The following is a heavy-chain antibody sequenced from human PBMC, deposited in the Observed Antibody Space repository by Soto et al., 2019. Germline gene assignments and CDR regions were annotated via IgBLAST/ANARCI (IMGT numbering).Heavy chain of an antibody. Sequence: QVQLQESGPGLVKPSDTLSLTCGVSGASINSDYWWVWIRQPPGKGLEWVGYIFSTGHTVYNPSLKSRVSMSVDTSNNQFSLRLNSVTALDTAVYFCASKPNSLYYFDFWGQGTLVAVSS. CDR2: IFSTGHT. CDR3: ASKPNSLYYFDF. D-gene: IGHD5-18*01. CDR1: GASINSDYW. J-gene: IGHJ4*02. V-gene: IGHV4-28*01.